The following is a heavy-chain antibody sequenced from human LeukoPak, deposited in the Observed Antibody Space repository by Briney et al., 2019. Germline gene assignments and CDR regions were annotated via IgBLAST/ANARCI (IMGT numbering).Heavy chain of an antibody. Sequence: SETLSLTCTVSGGSINTYYWSWIRQPPGKGLQWIGYISYSGSTNYNPSLKSRVTISVDTSKNQFSLKLISVTAADTAVYYCARQVLASSGSILGWFDPWGQGTLVTVSS. CDR1: GGSINTYY. V-gene: IGHV4-59*08. D-gene: IGHD3-22*01. CDR2: ISYSGST. J-gene: IGHJ5*02. CDR3: ARQVLASSGSILGWFDP.